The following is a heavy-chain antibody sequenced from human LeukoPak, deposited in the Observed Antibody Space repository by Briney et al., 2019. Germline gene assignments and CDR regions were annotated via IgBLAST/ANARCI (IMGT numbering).Heavy chain of an antibody. Sequence: ASVKVSCKASGYTFTSYYMHWVRQAPGQGLEWMGIINPSGGSTSYAQKFQGRVTMTRDTSASTVYMELSSLRSEDTAVYYCARAGGYNPKAPHFDYWGQGTWSPSPQ. CDR3: ARAGGYNPKAPHFDY. V-gene: IGHV1-46*01. D-gene: IGHD5-24*01. CDR1: GYTFTSYY. J-gene: IGHJ4*02. CDR2: INPSGGST.